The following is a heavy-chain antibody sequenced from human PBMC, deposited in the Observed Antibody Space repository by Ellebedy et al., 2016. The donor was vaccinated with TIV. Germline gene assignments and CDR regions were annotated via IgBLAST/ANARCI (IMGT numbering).Heavy chain of an antibody. V-gene: IGHV4-39*07. CDR2: IYHSGST. CDR3: ASSPSGYEIPY. D-gene: IGHD5-12*01. Sequence: SETLSLXCNVSGGTISSTNYYWGWIRQSPEKGLEWIGSIYHSGSTYYNPSLKSRLTISLDTIKNQFSLRLDSVTAADTAVYYCASSPSGYEIPYWGQGTLVTVSS. CDR1: GGTISSTNYY. J-gene: IGHJ4*02.